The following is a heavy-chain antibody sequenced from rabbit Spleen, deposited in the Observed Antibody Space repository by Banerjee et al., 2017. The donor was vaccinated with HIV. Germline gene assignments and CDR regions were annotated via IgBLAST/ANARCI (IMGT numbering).Heavy chain of an antibody. Sequence: QSLEESGGDLVKPGASLTLTCTASGFSFSSYYYMCWVRQAPGKGLEWIGCIYAGSSGVTYYASWAKSRFTISQTSSTTVTLQMTSLTAADTATYFCAREYVNTFNLWGPGTLVTVS. J-gene: IGHJ4*01. V-gene: IGHV1S40*01. CDR3: AREYVNTFNL. D-gene: IGHD1-1*01. CDR2: IYAGSSGVT. CDR1: GFSFSSYYY.